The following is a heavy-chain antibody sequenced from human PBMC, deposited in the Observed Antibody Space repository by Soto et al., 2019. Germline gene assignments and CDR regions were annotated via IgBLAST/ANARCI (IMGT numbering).Heavy chain of an antibody. D-gene: IGHD2-15*01. J-gene: IGHJ5*02. V-gene: IGHV1-3*01. CDR3: ARGIATGQLDP. Sequence: ASVKVSCKVSGYTLTRYTMNWVRQAPGQRLEWMGWINPDNGNTKSSQKFQDRVIITRDTSASTAYMDLSSLRSEDTAVYYCARGIATGQLDPWGQGTLVTVSS. CDR2: INPDNGNT. CDR1: GYTLTRYT.